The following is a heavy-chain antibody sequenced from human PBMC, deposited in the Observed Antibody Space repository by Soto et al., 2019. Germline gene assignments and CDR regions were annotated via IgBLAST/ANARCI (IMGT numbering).Heavy chain of an antibody. D-gene: IGHD6-6*01. CDR3: ATTPPEYSSSSSLYAFDI. CDR2: IYPGDSDT. J-gene: IGHJ3*02. CDR1: GYSFTSYW. V-gene: IGHV5-51*01. Sequence: PGESLKISCKGSGYSFTSYWIGWVRQMPGKGLEWMGIIYPGDSDTRYSPSFQGQVTISADKSISTAYLQWSSLKASDAAMYYCATTPPEYSSSSSLYAFDIWGQGTMVTVSS.